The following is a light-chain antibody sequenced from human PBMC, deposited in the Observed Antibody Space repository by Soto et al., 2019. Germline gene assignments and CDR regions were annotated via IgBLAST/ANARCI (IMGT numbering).Light chain of an antibody. J-gene: IGLJ3*02. Sequence: QSALTQPRSVSGSPGQSVTISCAGTSSDVGGYNFVSWYQQHPGKAPKLMIYDFNKRPSGVPDRFSGSKSGNTASLTISGLQAEDEADYDCCSYAGSYTWVFGGGTKVTVL. CDR1: SSDVGGYNF. V-gene: IGLV2-11*01. CDR2: DFN. CDR3: CSYAGSYTWV.